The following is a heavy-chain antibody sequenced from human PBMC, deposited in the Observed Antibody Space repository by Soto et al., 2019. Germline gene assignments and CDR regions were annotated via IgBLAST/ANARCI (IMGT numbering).Heavy chain of an antibody. CDR1: GFTFSSYW. CDR2: IKQDGSEK. CDR3: ARDKAYYDFWSGFSPYYYYYMDV. Sequence: GGSLRLSCAASGFTFSSYWMSWVRQAPGKGLEWVANIKQDGSEKYYVDSVKGRFTISRDNAKNSLYLQMNSLRAEDTAVYYCARDKAYYDFWSGFSPYYYYYMDVWGKGTTVTVSS. V-gene: IGHV3-7*01. J-gene: IGHJ6*03. D-gene: IGHD3-3*01.